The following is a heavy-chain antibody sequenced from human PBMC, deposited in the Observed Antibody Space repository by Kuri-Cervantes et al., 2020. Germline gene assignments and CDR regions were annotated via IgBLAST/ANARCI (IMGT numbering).Heavy chain of an antibody. V-gene: IGHV1-8*01. Sequence: ASVKVSCKASGYTFTSYDINWVRQATGQGLEWMGWMNPNSGNTGYAQKFQGRVTMTRDTSTSTVYMELSSLRSEDTAVYYCARSLAHHGSSSYMDVWGKGTTVTVSS. J-gene: IGHJ6*03. CDR2: MNPNSGNT. CDR3: ARSLAHHGSSSYMDV. CDR1: GYTFTSYD. D-gene: IGHD6-13*01.